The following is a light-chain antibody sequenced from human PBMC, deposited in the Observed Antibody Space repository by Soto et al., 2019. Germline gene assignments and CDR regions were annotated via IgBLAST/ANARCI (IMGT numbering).Light chain of an antibody. CDR1: QNIKNY. J-gene: IGKJ1*01. Sequence: DIVMTQSPDSLAVSLGARATINFKSSQNIKNYLVWYQQKVGQPPKLLIDWASTRASGVPDRFSGSGSGTDFTLTISSLQAEDVAVYYCQQYYSSWTFGHGTKVDIK. CDR2: WAS. V-gene: IGKV4-1*01. CDR3: QQYYSSWT.